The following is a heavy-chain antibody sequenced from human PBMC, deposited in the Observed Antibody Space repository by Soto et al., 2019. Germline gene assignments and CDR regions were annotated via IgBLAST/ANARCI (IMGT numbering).Heavy chain of an antibody. CDR2: IYYTGNT. CDR3: ARDSRRRADSGTRPLYYFDY. V-gene: IGHV4-30-4*01. Sequence: QVQLKESGPGLVKPSQTLSLTCSVSGGSIGSGDYYWSWVRQSPGKGPEWIGYIYYTGNTYYNPSLGSRVTLSVDTSQNQLSLRLSDVTVADTAVYYCARDSRRRADSGTRPLYYFDYWGQGTLVTVSS. J-gene: IGHJ4*02. D-gene: IGHD1-26*01. CDR1: GGSIGSGDYY.